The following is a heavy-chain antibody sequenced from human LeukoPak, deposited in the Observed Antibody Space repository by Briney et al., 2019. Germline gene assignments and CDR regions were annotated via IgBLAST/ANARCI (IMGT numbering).Heavy chain of an antibody. CDR1: GYTFTNYG. CDR2: ISIYNGNT. V-gene: IGHV1-18*01. J-gene: IGHJ6*03. D-gene: IGHD6-13*01. CDR3: ARAVGGGYSSSYYYYYYMDV. Sequence: ASVKVSCKASGYTFTNYGISWVRQAPGQGLEWMGWISIYNGNTDYAQKLQGRVTMTTDTSTSTAYMELRSLRSADTAVYCCARAVGGGYSSSYYYYYYMDVWGKGTTVTVSS.